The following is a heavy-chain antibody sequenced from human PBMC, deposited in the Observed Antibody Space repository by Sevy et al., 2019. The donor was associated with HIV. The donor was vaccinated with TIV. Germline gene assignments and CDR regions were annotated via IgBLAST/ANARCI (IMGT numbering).Heavy chain of an antibody. V-gene: IGHV3-15*01. Sequence: GGSLRLSCAASGFSFSNAWMSWVRQAPGKGLEWVGRIKSKTEGATRDFAAPVKGRLLISRDDSRNTVYLQMNSLKTKDTAVYYCTAGVGASDFDYWGQGTLVTVSS. CDR3: TAGVGASDFDY. D-gene: IGHD1-26*01. J-gene: IGHJ4*02. CDR2: IKSKTEGATR. CDR1: GFSFSNAW.